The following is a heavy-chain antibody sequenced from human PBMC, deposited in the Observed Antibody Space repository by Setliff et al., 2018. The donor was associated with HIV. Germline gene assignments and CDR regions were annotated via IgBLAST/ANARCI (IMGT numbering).Heavy chain of an antibody. D-gene: IGHD3-16*01. CDR1: GGSVSNYY. CDR3: VRSIHARGSEPFEY. Sequence: SETLSLTCTVSGGSVSNYYWTWIRQPAGKGLQWIGRIYYVGWSKYTPSLEDRVTMSVDTSNNQSYLSLTSVPAADTAVYYCVRSIHARGSEPFEYWGQGILVTVSS. CDR2: IYYVGWS. J-gene: IGHJ4*02. V-gene: IGHV4-4*07.